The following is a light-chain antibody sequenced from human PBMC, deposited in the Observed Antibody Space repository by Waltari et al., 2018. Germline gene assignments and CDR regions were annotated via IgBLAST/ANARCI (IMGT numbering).Light chain of an antibody. Sequence: EIVLTQSPATLSLSPGERATLSCRASQSVSRYLAWYQQKPGQAPRLLIYDASNRATGIPARFSGSGSGTDFTLTISSLEPEDFAVYYCQRRGHWPPGATFVPGTRVDIK. CDR3: QRRGHWPPGAT. CDR1: QSVSRY. J-gene: IGKJ3*01. CDR2: DAS. V-gene: IGKV3-11*01.